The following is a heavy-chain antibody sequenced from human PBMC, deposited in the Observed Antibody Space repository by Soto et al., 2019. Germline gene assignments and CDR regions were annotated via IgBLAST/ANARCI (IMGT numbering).Heavy chain of an antibody. J-gene: IGHJ6*02. V-gene: IGHV4-38-2*01. CDR3: ARGVQNYPGYYYYGMDV. D-gene: IGHD3-10*01. Sequence: SETLSLTCAVSGYSISSGYYWGWIRQPPGKGLEWIGSIYHSGSTYYNPSLKSRVTISVDTSKNQFSLKLSSVTAADTAVYYCARGVQNYPGYYYYGMDVWGQGTTVT. CDR1: GYSISSGYY. CDR2: IYHSGST.